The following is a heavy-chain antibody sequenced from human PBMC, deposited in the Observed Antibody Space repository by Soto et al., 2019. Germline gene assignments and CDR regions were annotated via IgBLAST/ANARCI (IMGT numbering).Heavy chain of an antibody. CDR3: AHKRGYYDFWSGYAP. V-gene: IGHV2-5*02. D-gene: IGHD3-3*01. Sequence: QITLKESGPTLVKPTQTLTLTCTFSGFSLSTSGVGVGWIRQPPGKALAWLALISWDDDKRYSPSLKSRLTITKDTSKNQVVLTMTTMDPVATATYYCAHKRGYYDFWSGYAPWGQGTLVTVSS. J-gene: IGHJ5*02. CDR1: GFSLSTSGVG. CDR2: ISWDDDK.